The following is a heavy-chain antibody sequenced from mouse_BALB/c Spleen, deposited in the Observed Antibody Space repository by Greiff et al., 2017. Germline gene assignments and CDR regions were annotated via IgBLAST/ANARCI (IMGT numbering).Heavy chain of an antibody. CDR1: GFNIKDTY. J-gene: IGHJ3*01. D-gene: IGHD1-1*01. Sequence: EVQLQQSGAELVKPGASVKLSCTASGFNIKDTYMHWVKQRPEQGLEWIGRIDPANGNTKYDPKFQGKATITADTSSNTAYLQLSSLTSEDTAVYYCARGDYYGSSLFAYWGQGTLVTVSA. CDR3: ARGDYYGSSLFAY. V-gene: IGHV14-3*02. CDR2: IDPANGNT.